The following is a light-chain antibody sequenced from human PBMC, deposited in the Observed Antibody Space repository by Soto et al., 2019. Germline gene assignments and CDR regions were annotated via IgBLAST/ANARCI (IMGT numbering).Light chain of an antibody. CDR2: EVS. CDR3: SSYAGSNNFV. CDR1: SSDVGGYNY. Sequence: QSVLTQPPSASGSPGQSVTISCTGTSSDVGGYNYVSWYQQHPGKAPKLMIYEVSERPSGVPDRFSGSKSSNTASLTVSGLQAEDEDDYYCSSYAGSNNFVFGTGTKVTVL. V-gene: IGLV2-8*01. J-gene: IGLJ1*01.